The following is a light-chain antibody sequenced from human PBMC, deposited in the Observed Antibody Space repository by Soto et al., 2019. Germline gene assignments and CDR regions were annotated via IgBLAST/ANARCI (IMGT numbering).Light chain of an antibody. CDR3: QQYNNWPELY. CDR2: VAS. CDR1: QSVSSH. Sequence: EIVMTQSPATLSVSPGERANLSCRASQSVSSHLAWYQQKPGQAPSLLIYVASTRATGIPARLIGSGSGTDFSQTISRLRFADFGANYCQQYNNWPELYFGGGTKVEIK. V-gene: IGKV3D-15*01. J-gene: IGKJ4*01.